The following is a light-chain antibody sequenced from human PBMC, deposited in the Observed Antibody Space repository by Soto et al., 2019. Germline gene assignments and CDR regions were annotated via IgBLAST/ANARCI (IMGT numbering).Light chain of an antibody. CDR2: EVS. CDR3: SSYTSSSTLAV. CDR1: SSDVGGYNY. J-gene: IGLJ1*01. V-gene: IGLV2-14*01. Sequence: QSALTQPASVSGSPGQSITISCTGTSSDVGGYNYVSWYQQHPGKAPKLMIYEVSKRPSGVSNRFSGSKSGNTASLTISGLQAEDEADYYCSSYTSSSTLAVFGTGTKVTVL.